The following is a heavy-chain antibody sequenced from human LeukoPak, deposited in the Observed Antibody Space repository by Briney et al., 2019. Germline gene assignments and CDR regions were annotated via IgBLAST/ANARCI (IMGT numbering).Heavy chain of an antibody. CDR2: INHSGST. J-gene: IGHJ3*02. Sequence: SETLSLTCAVYGGSFSGYCWSWIRQPPGKGLEWIGEINHSGSTNYNPSLKSRVTISVDTSKNQFSLKLSSVTAADTAIYYCARQNTGEIGLDAFDIWGQGTMVTVSS. CDR1: GGSFSGYC. D-gene: IGHD7-27*01. CDR3: ARQNTGEIGLDAFDI. V-gene: IGHV4-34*01.